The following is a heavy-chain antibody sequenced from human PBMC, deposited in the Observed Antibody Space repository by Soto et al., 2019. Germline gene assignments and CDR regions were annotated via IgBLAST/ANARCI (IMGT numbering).Heavy chain of an antibody. CDR1: GFTFNTYS. CDR3: ARGRSNEFWIGYPQDAMDV. Sequence: QVQLVESGGGVVQPGRSLRLSCAASGFTFNTYSMHWVRRAPGQGLVEWVAVMSYDGVTTYYADSVEGRFTISRDNSKNTLYLQMNSLRAEDTAVFYCARGRSNEFWIGYPQDAMDVWGQGTTVTVSS. J-gene: IGHJ6*02. V-gene: IGHV3-30-3*01. CDR2: MSYDGVTT. D-gene: IGHD3-3*01.